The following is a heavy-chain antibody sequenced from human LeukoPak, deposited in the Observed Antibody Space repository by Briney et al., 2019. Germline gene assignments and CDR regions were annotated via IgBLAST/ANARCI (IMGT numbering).Heavy chain of an antibody. V-gene: IGHV5-51*01. D-gene: IGHD6-13*01. Sequence: GESLKISCQGSGYNFPIYWIGWVRQMPGQGLEWMGIIYPDDSNTIYGPSFQGQVTISADKPINTAYLEWSSLKASDTAIYYCARQGAAGKYYYYYMDVWGKGTTVTVSS. CDR2: IYPDDSNT. CDR3: ARQGAAGKYYYYYMDV. J-gene: IGHJ6*03. CDR1: GYNFPIYW.